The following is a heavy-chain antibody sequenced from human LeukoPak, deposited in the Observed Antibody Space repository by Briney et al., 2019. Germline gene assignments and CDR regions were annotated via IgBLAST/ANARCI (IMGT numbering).Heavy chain of an antibody. CDR1: GYTFTGYY. J-gene: IGHJ4*02. CDR3: ARAPRGSVLNGGRYFDY. Sequence: ASVKVSCKASGYTFTGYYMHWVRQAPGQGLEWMGWIDPNSGGTNYAQKFQGRVTMTWDTSITTAYMELSGLRSDDTAVYYCARAPRGSVLNGGRYFDYWGQGTLVTVSS. V-gene: IGHV1-2*02. CDR2: IDPNSGGT. D-gene: IGHD3-16*01.